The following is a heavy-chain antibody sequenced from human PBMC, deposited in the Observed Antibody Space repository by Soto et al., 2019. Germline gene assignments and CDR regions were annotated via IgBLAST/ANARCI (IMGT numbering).Heavy chain of an antibody. CDR3: AKSGPIAARPSYYYGMDV. CDR2: ISYDGSNK. CDR1: GFTFSSYG. V-gene: IGHV3-30*18. J-gene: IGHJ6*02. Sequence: LRLSCAASGFTFSSYGMHWVRQAPGKGLEWVAVISYDGSNKYYADSVKGRFTISRDNSKNTLYLQMNSLRAEDTAVYYCAKSGPIAARPSYYYGMDVWGQGTTVTVSS. D-gene: IGHD6-6*01.